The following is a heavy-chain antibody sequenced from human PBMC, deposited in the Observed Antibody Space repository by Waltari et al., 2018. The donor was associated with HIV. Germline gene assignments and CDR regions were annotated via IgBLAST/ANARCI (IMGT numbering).Heavy chain of an antibody. CDR1: GFPFEGYA. CDR3: AKFRGSGSDY. J-gene: IGHJ4*02. D-gene: IGHD3-10*01. Sequence: EVQLLESGGGLVQPGGSLRLSCAASGFPFEGYAMTWVRLAPGKGLEWVSGISGSGGSTCYADSVKGRFAISRDNSKNTLYLQMNTLRAEDTAVYYCAKFRGSGSDYWGQGAQVTVSS. V-gene: IGHV3-23*01. CDR2: ISGSGGST.